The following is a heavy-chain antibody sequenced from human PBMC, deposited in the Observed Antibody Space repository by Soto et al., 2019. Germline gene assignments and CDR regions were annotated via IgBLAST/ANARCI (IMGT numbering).Heavy chain of an antibody. CDR3: ARHHLGDTRYYSYAMDV. Sequence: GESLKISCRGSGYIFTTYWIGWVRQMPGKGLEWMGIIYPDDSDTIYSPSFQGQVTISADKSIGTAYLQWNSLKASDTAMYYCARHHLGDTRYYSYAMDVWGQGTTVTVSS. CDR2: IYPDDSDT. CDR1: GYIFTTYW. D-gene: IGHD2-21*01. V-gene: IGHV5-51*01. J-gene: IGHJ6*02.